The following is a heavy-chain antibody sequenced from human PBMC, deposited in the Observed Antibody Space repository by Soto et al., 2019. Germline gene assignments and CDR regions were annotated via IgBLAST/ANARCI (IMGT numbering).Heavy chain of an antibody. J-gene: IGHJ4*02. V-gene: IGHV4-30-4*08. CDR1: NASISSGAYY. CDR3: ARVVASSFYFDF. Sequence: HVQLQESGPGLVKPSQTLSLSCTVTNASISSGAYYWSWIRQPPGKGLEWIGYIYYSGNTYYNPSLKSRVSISVDTSKNQFALELTSVTEADTAVYFCARVVASSFYFDFWGQGHLVTVSS. CDR2: IYYSGNT. D-gene: IGHD6-6*01.